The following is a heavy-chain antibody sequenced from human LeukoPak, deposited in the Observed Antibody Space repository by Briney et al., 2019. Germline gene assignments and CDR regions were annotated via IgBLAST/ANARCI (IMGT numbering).Heavy chain of an antibody. CDR2: ISYDGSNK. CDR3: AREFGSIVVADWDRHFDY. V-gene: IGHV3-30-3*01. D-gene: IGHD3-22*01. Sequence: GGSLRLSCAASGFTFSSYAMHWVRQAPGKGLEWVAVISYDGSNKYYADSVKGRFTISRDNSKNTLYLQMNSLRAEDTAVYYCAREFGSIVVADWDRHFDYWGQGTLVTVSS. CDR1: GFTFSSYA. J-gene: IGHJ4*02.